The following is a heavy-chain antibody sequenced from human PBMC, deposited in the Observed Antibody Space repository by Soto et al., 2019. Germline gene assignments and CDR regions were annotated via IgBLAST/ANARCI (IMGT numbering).Heavy chain of an antibody. Sequence: ASVKVSCKASGGTFSSYAISWVRQAPGQGLEWMGGIIPIFGTANYAQKFQGRVTITADKSTGTAYMELSSLRSEDTAVYYCARAPLITIFGVAETSYYYYYGMDVWGQGTTVTVSS. CDR1: GGTFSSYA. CDR3: ARAPLITIFGVAETSYYYYYGMDV. D-gene: IGHD3-3*01. CDR2: IIPIFGTA. V-gene: IGHV1-69*06. J-gene: IGHJ6*02.